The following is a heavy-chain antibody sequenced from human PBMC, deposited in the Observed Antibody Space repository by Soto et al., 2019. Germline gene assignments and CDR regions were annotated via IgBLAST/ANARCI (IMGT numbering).Heavy chain of an antibody. V-gene: IGHV1-2*04. Sequence: ASVKVSCKASGYTFTGYYMHWVRQAPGQGLEWMGWINPNSGGTNYAQKFQGWVTMTRDTSISTAYMELSRLRSDDTAVYYCARGMGVGYCSGGSCYSGGMDVRAQRTTVTVSS. CDR1: GYTFTGYY. CDR3: ARGMGVGYCSGGSCYSGGMDV. J-gene: IGHJ6*02. CDR2: INPNSGGT. D-gene: IGHD2-15*01.